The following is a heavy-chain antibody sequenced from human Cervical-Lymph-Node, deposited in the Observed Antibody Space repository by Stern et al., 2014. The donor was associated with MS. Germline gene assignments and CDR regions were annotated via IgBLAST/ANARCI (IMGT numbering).Heavy chain of an antibody. CDR2: IYPVDSET. J-gene: IGHJ4*02. D-gene: IGHD1-14*01. V-gene: IGHV5-51*01. Sequence: EVQLVQSGAELIRPGESLKISCKGSGFKVSIYWIAWVRQMPGKGLEWRGIIYPVDSETRYSHSSQGQFTISADKSPSPAYLQWSSLNASDTAMYFCARQTTAWASDVWGQGTLFTVSS. CDR1: GFKVSIYW. CDR3: ARQTTAWASDV.